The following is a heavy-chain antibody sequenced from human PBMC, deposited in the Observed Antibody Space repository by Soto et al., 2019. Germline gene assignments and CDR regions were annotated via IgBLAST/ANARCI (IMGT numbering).Heavy chain of an antibody. D-gene: IGHD4-17*01. CDR1: GFTFSSYG. CDR3: AKDWHYGGKRGPFAC. V-gene: IGHV3-30*18. CDR2: ISYDGSNK. Sequence: QVQLVESGGGVVQPGRSLRLSCAASGFTFSSYGMHWVRQAPGKGLEWVAVISYDGSNKYYADSVKGRFTISRDNYKNTLYQQLSSWSAEDTAVYYCAKDWHYGGKRGPFACWGQGALVTVSS. J-gene: IGHJ4*02.